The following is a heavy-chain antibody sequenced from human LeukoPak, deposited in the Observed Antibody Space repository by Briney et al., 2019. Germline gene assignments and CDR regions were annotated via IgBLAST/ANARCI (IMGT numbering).Heavy chain of an antibody. CDR1: GFTFSSYA. Sequence: GGSLRLSCAASGFTFSSYAMSWVRQAPGKGLEWVANTKQDGSEKYYVDSVKGRFTISRDNAKNSLYLQMNSLRAEDTAVYYCARRDVVVPAALYYFDYWGQGTLVTVSS. CDR3: ARRDVVVPAALYYFDY. CDR2: TKQDGSEK. V-gene: IGHV3-7*03. J-gene: IGHJ4*02. D-gene: IGHD2-2*01.